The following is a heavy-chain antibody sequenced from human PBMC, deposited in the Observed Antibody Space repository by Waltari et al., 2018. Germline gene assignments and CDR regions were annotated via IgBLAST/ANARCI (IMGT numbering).Heavy chain of an antibody. J-gene: IGHJ4*02. Sequence: QLQLQESGPGLVKPSETLSLTCTVSGGSISSSSYYWGWIRQPPGKGLEWIGSIYYSGGTYYNPSLKSRVTISVDTSKNQFSLKLSSVTAADTAVYYCAREVPTPGIAVATYFDYWGQGTLVTVSS. CDR2: IYYSGGT. D-gene: IGHD6-19*01. CDR1: GGSISSSSYY. V-gene: IGHV4-39*07. CDR3: AREVPTPGIAVATYFDY.